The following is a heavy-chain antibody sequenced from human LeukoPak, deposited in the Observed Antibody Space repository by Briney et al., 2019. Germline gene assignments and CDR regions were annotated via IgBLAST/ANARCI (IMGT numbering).Heavy chain of an antibody. J-gene: IGHJ4*02. D-gene: IGHD3-3*01. CDR2: IRYDGSSK. V-gene: IGHV3-30*02. Sequence: GGSLRLSCAAPGFTFSTYGLHWVRQTPGKGLEWVAFIRYDGSSKSYADSVKGRFTISRDNSKNVLYLQMNSLRADDTAVYYCAKVGSAYDFWSGFDYWGQGTLVTVSP. CDR3: AKVGSAYDFWSGFDY. CDR1: GFTFSTYG.